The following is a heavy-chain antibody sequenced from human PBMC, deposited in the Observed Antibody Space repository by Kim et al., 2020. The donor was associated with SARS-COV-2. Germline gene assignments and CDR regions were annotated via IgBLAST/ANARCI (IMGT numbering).Heavy chain of an antibody. Sequence: ASVKVSCKASGYTFTNYVINWVRQAPGQGLEWMGWIDTKTGNPMYAQGFTGRFVFSLDTSVSTTYLQISSLKTEDTAVYYCVSWNNMGGSGWFDPWGQGTLVIVSS. CDR2: IDTKTGNP. CDR1: GYTFTNYV. V-gene: IGHV7-4-1*02. CDR3: VSWNNMGGSGWFDP. J-gene: IGHJ5*02. D-gene: IGHD6-25*01.